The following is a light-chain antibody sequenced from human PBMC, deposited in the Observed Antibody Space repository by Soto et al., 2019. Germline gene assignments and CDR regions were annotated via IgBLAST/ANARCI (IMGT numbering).Light chain of an antibody. Sequence: DIQMTQSPSTLSATVGERVTITCRASQSISIWLAWYQQKPGKAPKLLIYKASSLESGVPSRFSGSGSGTEFTLTISSLQPDDFASYYCQQYNSFPTFGQGTKVEIK. CDR2: KAS. J-gene: IGKJ1*01. CDR1: QSISIW. CDR3: QQYNSFPT. V-gene: IGKV1-5*03.